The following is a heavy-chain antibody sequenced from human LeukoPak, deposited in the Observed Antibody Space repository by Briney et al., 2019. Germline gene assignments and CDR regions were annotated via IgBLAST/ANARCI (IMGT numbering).Heavy chain of an antibody. CDR3: ARYSCSGGSCYGDY. CDR1: GYSISSGYY. D-gene: IGHD2-15*01. V-gene: IGHV4-38-2*01. J-gene: IGHJ4*02. Sequence: SETLSLTCAVSGYSISSGYYWGWIRQPPGKGLEWIGNIYHSGIAYYNPSLKSRVTISVDTPKNQFSLKLSSVTAADTAVYYCARYSCSGGSCYGDYWGQGTLVTVSS. CDR2: IYHSGIA.